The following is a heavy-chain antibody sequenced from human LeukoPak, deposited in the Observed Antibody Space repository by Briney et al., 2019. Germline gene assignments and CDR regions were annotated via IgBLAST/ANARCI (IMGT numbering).Heavy chain of an antibody. Sequence: EASVKVSCTASGYTFTGYYMHWVRQAPGQGLEWMGWINPNSGGTNYAQKFQGRVTMTRDTSISTAYMELSRLRSDDTAVYYCARGRITMIVVGTPVDYWGQGTLVTVSS. CDR1: GYTFTGYY. D-gene: IGHD3-22*01. V-gene: IGHV1-2*02. CDR3: ARGRITMIVVGTPVDY. CDR2: INPNSGGT. J-gene: IGHJ4*02.